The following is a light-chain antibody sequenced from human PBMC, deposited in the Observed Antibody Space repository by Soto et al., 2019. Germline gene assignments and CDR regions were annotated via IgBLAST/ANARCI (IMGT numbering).Light chain of an antibody. CDR3: QQAASFRLI. CDR2: AAS. J-gene: IGKJ4*01. V-gene: IGKV1-12*01. Sequence: DIQMTQSPSSVSAFVGDRVTITCRASQGITSWLAWYQQKPGKAPELLVYAASSLQSGVPSRLSGSGSGTDFTLTISSLQPEDSATYDCQQAASFRLIFGGGTKVEIK. CDR1: QGITSW.